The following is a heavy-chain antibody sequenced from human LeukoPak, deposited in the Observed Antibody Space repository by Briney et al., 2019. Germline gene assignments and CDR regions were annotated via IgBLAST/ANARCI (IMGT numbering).Heavy chain of an antibody. CDR3: ARGRLYYYDSSGYYGGYAFDI. V-gene: IGHV3-23*01. J-gene: IGHJ3*02. CDR1: GLTFSSYA. D-gene: IGHD3-22*01. CDR2: ISGDGGST. Sequence: GGSLRLSCAASGLTFSSYAMSWVRQAPGKGLEWVSVISGDGGSTYYADSVKGRFTISRDNSKNTLYLQMNSLRAEDTAVYYCARGRLYYYDSSGYYGGYAFDIWGQGTMVTVSS.